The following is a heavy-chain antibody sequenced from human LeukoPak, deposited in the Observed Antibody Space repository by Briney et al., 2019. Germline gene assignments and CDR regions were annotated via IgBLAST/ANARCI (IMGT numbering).Heavy chain of an antibody. D-gene: IGHD2-15*01. J-gene: IGHJ4*02. V-gene: IGHV3-74*01. Sequence: TGGSLRLSCAASGFTFNNYWMHWVRQAPGKGLVWVSRINSDGSTTTYADSVKGRFTISRDSAENTLYLQMNSLRAEDTAVYYCARTSRSGAYWRDFDYWGQGTLVTVSS. CDR1: GFTFNNYW. CDR2: INSDGSTT. CDR3: ARTSRSGAYWRDFDY.